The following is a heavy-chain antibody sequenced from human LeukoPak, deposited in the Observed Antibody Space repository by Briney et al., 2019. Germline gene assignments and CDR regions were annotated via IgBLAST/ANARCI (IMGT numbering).Heavy chain of an antibody. J-gene: IGHJ4*02. CDR1: GYSISSGYY. CDR3: ARHSRTYYDILTGPYGGYFDF. Sequence: SETLSLTCTVSGYSISSGYYWGWIRQPPGKGLEWIGSIYHSGSTYYNPSPKSRVTISVDTSKNQFSLKLSSVTAADTALYYCARHSRTYYDILTGPYGGYFDFWGQRTLVTVSS. D-gene: IGHD3-9*01. V-gene: IGHV4-38-2*02. CDR2: IYHSGST.